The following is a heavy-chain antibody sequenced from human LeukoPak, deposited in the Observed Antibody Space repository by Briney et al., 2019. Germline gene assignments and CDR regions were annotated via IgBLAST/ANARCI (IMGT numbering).Heavy chain of an antibody. CDR1: GGSISSNTYY. CDR2: VYYSGST. CDR3: ARHGNWEPFDY. D-gene: IGHD1-1*01. J-gene: IGHJ4*02. V-gene: IGHV4-39*01. Sequence: SETLSLTCTVSGGSISSNTYYWSWIRQPPGKGLEWIGTVYYSGSTYYNPSLKSRVTISVDTSKNSFSLNVTSLTAADTAVYYCARHGNWEPFDYWGQGSLVTVSS.